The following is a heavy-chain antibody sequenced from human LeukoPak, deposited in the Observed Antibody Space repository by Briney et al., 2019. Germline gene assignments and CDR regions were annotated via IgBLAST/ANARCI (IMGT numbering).Heavy chain of an antibody. Sequence: PGGSLRLSCPASGFTFSSFSFNWVRQAPGKGLEWLSYISHLGSPMYYADSVKGRFTISRDIAKNSLYLQMNSLRAEDMALYYCAKGGSSGYSVAPLDYWGQGTLVTVSS. D-gene: IGHD3-22*01. J-gene: IGHJ4*02. V-gene: IGHV3-48*04. CDR2: ISHLGSPM. CDR1: GFTFSSFS. CDR3: AKGGSSGYSVAPLDY.